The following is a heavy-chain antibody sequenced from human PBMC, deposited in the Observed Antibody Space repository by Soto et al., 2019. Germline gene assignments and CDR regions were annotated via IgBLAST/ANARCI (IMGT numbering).Heavy chain of an antibody. CDR3: TTDPEGYCSGGSCYSYYYYYMDV. J-gene: IGHJ6*03. V-gene: IGHV3-15*01. CDR1: GFTFSNAW. D-gene: IGHD2-15*01. Sequence: GGSLRLSCAASGFTFSNAWMSWVRQAPGKGLEWVGRIKSKTDGGTTDYAAPVKGRFTISRDDSKNTLYLQMNSLKTEDTAVYYCTTDPEGYCSGGSCYSYYYYYMDVWGKGTTVTVSS. CDR2: IKSKTDGGTT.